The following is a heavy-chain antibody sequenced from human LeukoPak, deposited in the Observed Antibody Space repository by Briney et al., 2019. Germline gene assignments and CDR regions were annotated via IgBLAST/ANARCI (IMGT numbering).Heavy chain of an antibody. V-gene: IGHV5-51*01. D-gene: IGHD5-18*01. Sequence: GESLKISCKGSGYSFTSYWIGWVRQMPGKGLEWGRIIYPGDSYTRYSPFFEGQVTISADKSSSTAYLQWSSLKASDTAMYYCARRGSRGYSYEVWGQGTLVTVSS. CDR2: IYPGDSYT. J-gene: IGHJ4*02. CDR3: ARRGSRGYSYEV. CDR1: GYSFTSYW.